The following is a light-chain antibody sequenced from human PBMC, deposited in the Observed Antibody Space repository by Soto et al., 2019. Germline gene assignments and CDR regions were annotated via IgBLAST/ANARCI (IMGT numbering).Light chain of an antibody. CDR3: QSYDSSLSGYV. CDR1: SSDVGSYNL. CDR2: EGS. J-gene: IGLJ1*01. Sequence: QSALTQPTSVSGSPGQSITISCTGTSSDVGSYNLVSWHQQYPGKAPKLIIYEGSKRPSGVSNRFSGSKSGNTASLTISGLQAEDEADYYCQSYDSSLSGYVFGTGTKLTVL. V-gene: IGLV2-14*02.